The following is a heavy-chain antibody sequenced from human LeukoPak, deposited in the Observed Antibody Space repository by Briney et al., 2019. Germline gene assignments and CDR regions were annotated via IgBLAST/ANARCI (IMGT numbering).Heavy chain of an antibody. CDR3: ARRGYSYGYENGVLDY. CDR1: GYIFTRYY. D-gene: IGHD5-18*01. V-gene: IGHV1-2*02. CDR2: INPNSDGT. Sequence: GASVKASCKASGYIFTRYYMHWVRQAPGQGLAWMGWINPNSDGTNYAQKFQGRVTMTRDTSISTAYMELSRLRSDDTAVYYCARRGYSYGYENGVLDYWGQGILVTVSS. J-gene: IGHJ4*02.